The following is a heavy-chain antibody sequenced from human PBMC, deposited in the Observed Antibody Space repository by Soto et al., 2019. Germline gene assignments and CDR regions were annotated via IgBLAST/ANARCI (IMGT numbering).Heavy chain of an antibody. CDR1: GGSISSSSYY. J-gene: IGHJ4*02. Sequence: SETLSLTCTVSGGSISSSSYYWGWIRQPPGRGLEWIGSIYYSGSTYYNPSLKSRVTISVDTSKNQFSLKLSSVTAADTAVYYCARRISYGDLDYWGQGTLVTVSS. D-gene: IGHD4-17*01. CDR3: ARRISYGDLDY. CDR2: IYYSGST. V-gene: IGHV4-39*01.